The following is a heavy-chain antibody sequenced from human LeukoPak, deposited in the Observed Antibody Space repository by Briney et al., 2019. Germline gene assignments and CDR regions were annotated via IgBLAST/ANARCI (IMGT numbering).Heavy chain of an antibody. V-gene: IGHV4-34*01. CDR2: INHSGST. CDR1: GGSFSGYY. Sequence: SETLSLTCAVYGGSFSGYYWSWIRQPPGKGLEWIGEINHSGSTNYNPSLKSRVTISVDTSKNQFSLKLSSVTAADTAVYYCARDHYDFWSGYYGKKNYFDYWGQGTLVTVSS. CDR3: ARDHYDFWSGYYGKKNYFDY. D-gene: IGHD3-3*01. J-gene: IGHJ4*02.